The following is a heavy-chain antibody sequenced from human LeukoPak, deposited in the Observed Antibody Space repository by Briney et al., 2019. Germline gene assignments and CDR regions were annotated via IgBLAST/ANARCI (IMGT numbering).Heavy chain of an antibody. J-gene: IGHJ2*01. D-gene: IGHD4-17*01. CDR3: ARAAMTTVTTMYFDL. Sequence: SETLSLTCAVYGGSFSGYYWSWIRQPPGKGLEWIGEINHSGSTNYNPSLKSRVTISVDTSKNQFSLKLSSVTAADTAVYYCARAAMTTVTTMYFDLWGRGTLVTVSS. V-gene: IGHV4-34*01. CDR1: GGSFSGYY. CDR2: INHSGST.